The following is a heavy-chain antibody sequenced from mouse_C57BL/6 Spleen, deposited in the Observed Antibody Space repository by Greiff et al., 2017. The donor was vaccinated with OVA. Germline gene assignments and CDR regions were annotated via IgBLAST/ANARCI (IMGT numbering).Heavy chain of an antibody. CDR1: GYTFTSYW. Sequence: EVQLQQSGTVLARPGASVKMSCKTSGYTFTSYWMHWVKQRPGQGLEWIGAIYPGNSDPSYNQKFKGKAKLTAVTSASTAYMELSSLTNEDSAVYYCTRPPGGYLYYFDYWGQGTTLTVSS. CDR2: IYPGNSDP. CDR3: TRPPGGYLYYFDY. D-gene: IGHD2-2*01. V-gene: IGHV1-5*01. J-gene: IGHJ2*01.